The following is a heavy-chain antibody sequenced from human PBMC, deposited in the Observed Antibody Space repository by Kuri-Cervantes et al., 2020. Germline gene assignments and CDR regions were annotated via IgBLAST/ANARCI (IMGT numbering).Heavy chain of an antibody. CDR1: GFTVSSNY. CDR2: IYSGGST. D-gene: IGHD3-3*01. Sequence: GESLKISCAASGFTVSSNYMSWVRQAPGKGLEWVSVIYSGGSTYYADSVKGRFTISRDNSKNTLYLQMNSLRAEDTAVYYCAKDQWRFLEWYYYGMDVWGQGTTVTVSS. J-gene: IGHJ6*02. CDR3: AKDQWRFLEWYYYGMDV. V-gene: IGHV3-53*01.